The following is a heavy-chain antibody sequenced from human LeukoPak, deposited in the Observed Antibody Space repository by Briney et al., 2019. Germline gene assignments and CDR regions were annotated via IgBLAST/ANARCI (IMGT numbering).Heavy chain of an antibody. CDR1: GGSISSSSYY. J-gene: IGHJ5*02. Sequence: PSETLSLTCTVSGGSISSSSYYWGWIRQPPGKGLEWIGIIDDSGHTYYNPFLKSRVTISVDTSKNQFSLKLSSVTAADTAVYYCARQQCSGGSCYSRAIWFDPWGQGTLVTVSS. V-gene: IGHV4-39*01. CDR3: ARQQCSGGSCYSRAIWFDP. CDR2: IDDSGHT. D-gene: IGHD2-15*01.